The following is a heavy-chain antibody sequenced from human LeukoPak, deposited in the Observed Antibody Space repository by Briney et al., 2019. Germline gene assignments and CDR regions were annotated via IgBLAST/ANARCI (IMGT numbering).Heavy chain of an antibody. CDR1: GYTFTGYY. D-gene: IGHD4-23*01. CDR2: INPNSGGT. Sequence: GASVKVSCKASGYTFTGYYMHWVRQAPGQGLEWMGWINPNSGGTNYAQKFQGRVTMTRDTSISTAYMELSRLRSDDTAVYYCARGLIPRWGSNSNYFDYWGQGTLVTVSS. J-gene: IGHJ4*02. V-gene: IGHV1-2*02. CDR3: ARGLIPRWGSNSNYFDY.